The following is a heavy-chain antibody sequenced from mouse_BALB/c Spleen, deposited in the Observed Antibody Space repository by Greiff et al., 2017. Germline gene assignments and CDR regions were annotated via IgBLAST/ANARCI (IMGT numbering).Heavy chain of an antibody. CDR1: GFSLTSYG. J-gene: IGHJ4*01. D-gene: IGHD2-1*01. V-gene: IGHV2-5-1*01. CDR2: IWRGGST. CDR3: AKNRGPYGNYRYYAMDD. Sequence: QVQLQQSGPSLVQPSQSLSITCTVSGFSLTSYGVHWVRQSPGKGLEWLGVIWRGGSTDYNAAFMSRLSITKDNSKSQVFFKMNSLQADDTAIYYCAKNRGPYGNYRYYAMDDWGQGTSVTVAS.